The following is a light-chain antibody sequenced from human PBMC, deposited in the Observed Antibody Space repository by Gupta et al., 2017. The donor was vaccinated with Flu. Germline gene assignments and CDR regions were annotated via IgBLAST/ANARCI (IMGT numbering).Light chain of an antibody. Sequence: EIGFTHSSASLSQFPAERATRSCRASQCVSSYVDWYQQTPGQAPRLLIYYASNRATGIPARFSGSGSGTDFTLTISSLEPEDFAVYYCQQRSNWLTFGGGTKVEIK. CDR1: QCVSSY. J-gene: IGKJ4*01. CDR3: QQRSNWLT. CDR2: YAS. V-gene: IGKV3-11*01.